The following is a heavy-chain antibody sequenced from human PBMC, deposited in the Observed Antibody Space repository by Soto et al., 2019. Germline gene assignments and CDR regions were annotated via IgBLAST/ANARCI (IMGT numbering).Heavy chain of an antibody. CDR2: VYYIGST. CDR3: ARSVAVPGAHIDY. J-gene: IGHJ4*02. CDR1: GGSISGSY. Sequence: ASETLSLTCSVSGGSISGSYWIWIRQSPGKGLEWLGYVYYIGSTNYSPSLRSRVSISVDTSKNEFSLRLSSVTAADTAVYFCARSVAVPGAHIDYWGQGTQVTVSS. V-gene: IGHV4-59*01. D-gene: IGHD6-19*01.